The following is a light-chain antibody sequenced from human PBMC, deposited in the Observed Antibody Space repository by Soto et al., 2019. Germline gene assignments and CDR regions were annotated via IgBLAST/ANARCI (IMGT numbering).Light chain of an antibody. J-gene: IGKJ5*01. CDR1: QSISKF. Sequence: DIQMTQSPSSLSASVGDRVSISCRASQSISKFLNWYQQKPGKAPKLLIYGASGLQGGVPSRFSGSGSGTDFTLTISGLQPEDSAIYYCQQADTFPITFGQGTRLEIK. CDR3: QQADTFPIT. V-gene: IGKV1-39*01. CDR2: GAS.